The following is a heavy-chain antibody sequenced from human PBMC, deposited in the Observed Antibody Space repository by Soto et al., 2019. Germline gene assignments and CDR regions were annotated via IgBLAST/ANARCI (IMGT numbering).Heavy chain of an antibody. CDR1: GCTFTSYA. CDR2: INAGNGNT. D-gene: IGHD3-3*01. CDR3: ARGGARVWSGYPDNYYYYYMDV. J-gene: IGHJ6*03. Sequence: ASVKVSCKASGCTFTSYAMHWVRQAPGQRLEWMGWINAGNGNTKYSQKFQGRVTITRDTSASTAYMELSSLRSEDTAVYYCARGGARVWSGYPDNYYYYYMDVWGKGTTVTVSS. V-gene: IGHV1-3*01.